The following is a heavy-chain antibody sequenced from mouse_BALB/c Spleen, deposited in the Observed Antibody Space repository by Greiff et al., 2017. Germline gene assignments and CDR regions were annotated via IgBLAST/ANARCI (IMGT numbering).Heavy chain of an antibody. V-gene: IGHV5-6-5*01. CDR3: AREDGNYPGRYYFDY. CDR2: ISSGGSA. J-gene: IGHJ2*01. CDR1: GFTFSSYA. D-gene: IGHD2-1*01. Sequence: EVMLVESGGGLVKPGGSLKLSCAASGFTFSSYAMSWVRQTPEKRLEWVASISSGGSAYYPDSVKGRFTISRDNARNILYLQMSSLRSEDTAMYYCAREDGNYPGRYYFDYWGQGTTLTVSS.